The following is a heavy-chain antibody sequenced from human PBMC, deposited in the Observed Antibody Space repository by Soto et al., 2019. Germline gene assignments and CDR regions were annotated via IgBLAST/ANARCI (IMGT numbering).Heavy chain of an antibody. Sequence: QGQLVESGGGVVQPGRSLRLSCAASGFTLSNYGMHWVRQAPGKGLEWVAAIANDGSNKYYAESVKGRFTISRDRPKNPLYLQVHSLRTEDTAVYYCARETARDGYVSGLDWGQGTLVNVSS. CDR3: ARETARDGYVSGLD. CDR2: IANDGSNK. D-gene: IGHD5-12*01. V-gene: IGHV3-30*03. CDR1: GFTLSNYG. J-gene: IGHJ4*02.